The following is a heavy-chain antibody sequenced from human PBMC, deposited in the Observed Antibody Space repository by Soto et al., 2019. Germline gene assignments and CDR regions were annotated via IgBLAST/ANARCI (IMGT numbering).Heavy chain of an antibody. J-gene: IGHJ4*02. CDR3: ARGLSYYDTTGYYSEPLDF. CDR1: GGSISSYY. V-gene: IGHV4-59*01. CDR2: IYHSGST. D-gene: IGHD3-22*01. Sequence: SETLSLTCTVSGGSISSYYWNWIRQPPGRGLEWIGYIYHSGSTSYNPSLKSRVTISVDMSKSQVSLKVSPVTAADTAVYYCARGLSYYDTTGYYSEPLDFWGPGTLVTVSS.